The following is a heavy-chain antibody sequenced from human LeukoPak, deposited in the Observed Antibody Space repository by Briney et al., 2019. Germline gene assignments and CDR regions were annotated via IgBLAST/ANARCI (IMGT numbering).Heavy chain of an antibody. Sequence: GGSLRLSCAASGFTFKTYGMSWVRQAPGKGLEWLSGISGSGATTYYPDSLKGRLTISRDNSNNTLYLEMTSLRAEDTAVYYCVREYFGSGSDYFDFWGQGSLVTVAS. CDR1: GFTFKTYG. V-gene: IGHV3-23*01. D-gene: IGHD3-10*01. J-gene: IGHJ4*02. CDR2: ISGSGATT. CDR3: VREYFGSGSDYFDF.